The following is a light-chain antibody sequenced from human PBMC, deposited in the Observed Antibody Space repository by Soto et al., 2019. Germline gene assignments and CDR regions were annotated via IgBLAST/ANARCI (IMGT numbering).Light chain of an antibody. V-gene: IGKV3-15*01. Sequence: EIVMTQSPATLSVSPGERATLSCRASQSVSNNLAWYQKKSGQAPRLLIYGASTRATGIPARFSGSGSGTDFTLSISSLQSEDFAVYYCQQYNNWCTFGQGTRVEIK. J-gene: IGKJ1*01. CDR1: QSVSNN. CDR3: QQYNNWCT. CDR2: GAS.